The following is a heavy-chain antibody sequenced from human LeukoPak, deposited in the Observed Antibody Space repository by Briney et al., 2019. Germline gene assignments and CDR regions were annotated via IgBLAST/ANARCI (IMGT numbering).Heavy chain of an antibody. D-gene: IGHD3-10*01. CDR3: ASHPSSMVRVRDYYGMDV. CDR2: IYPGDSDT. Sequence: GESLKISCKGSGYSFTSYWIGWVRQMPGKGLEWMGIIYPGDSDTRYSPSFQGQVTISADKSISTAYLQWSSLKASDTAMYYCASHPSSMVRVRDYYGMDVWGQGTTVTVSS. J-gene: IGHJ6*02. V-gene: IGHV5-51*01. CDR1: GYSFTSYW.